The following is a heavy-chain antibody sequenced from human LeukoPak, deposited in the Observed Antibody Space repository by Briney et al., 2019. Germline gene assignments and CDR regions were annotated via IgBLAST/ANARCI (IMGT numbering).Heavy chain of an antibody. D-gene: IGHD2-21*02. CDR1: GFTFSSYA. V-gene: IGHV3-23*01. CDR2: ISGSGGST. CDR3: ARDCGGDCSAGWDY. J-gene: IGHJ4*02. Sequence: GGSLRLSCAASGFTFSSYAMSWVRQAPGKGLEWVSAISGSGGSTYYADSVKGRFTISRDNSKNTLYLQMNSLRAEDTAVYYCARDCGGDCSAGWDYWGEGTLVTVSS.